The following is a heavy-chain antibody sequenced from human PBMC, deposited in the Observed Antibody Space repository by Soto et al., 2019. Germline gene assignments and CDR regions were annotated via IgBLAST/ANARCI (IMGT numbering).Heavy chain of an antibody. CDR3: ARVGKYYDFWSGYQEGMDV. Sequence: ASVKVSCKASGYTFTSCGISWVRQAPGQGLEWMGWISAYNGNTNYAQKLQGRVTMTTDTSTSTAYMELRSLRSDDTAVYYCARVGKYYDFWSGYQEGMDVWGQGTTVTVSS. D-gene: IGHD3-3*01. V-gene: IGHV1-18*01. CDR2: ISAYNGNT. J-gene: IGHJ6*02. CDR1: GYTFTSCG.